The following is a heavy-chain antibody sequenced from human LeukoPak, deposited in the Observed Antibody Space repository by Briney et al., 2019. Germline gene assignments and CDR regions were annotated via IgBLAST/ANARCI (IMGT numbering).Heavy chain of an antibody. V-gene: IGHV1-8*01. Sequence: ASVKVSCKASGYTFTSYDINWVRQATGQGLEWMGWMNPNSGNTGYAQKFQGRVTMTRNTSISTAYMELCSLRSEDTAVYYCARVVPRDWNYYYYGMDVWGQGTTVTVSS. CDR3: ARVVPRDWNYYYYGMDV. D-gene: IGHD1-1*01. CDR1: GYTFTSYD. CDR2: MNPNSGNT. J-gene: IGHJ6*02.